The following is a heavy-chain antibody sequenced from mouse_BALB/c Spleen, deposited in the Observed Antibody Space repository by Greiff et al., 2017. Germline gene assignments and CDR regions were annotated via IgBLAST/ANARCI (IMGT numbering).Heavy chain of an antibody. CDR1: GFTFSSYA. D-gene: IGHD2-2*01. V-gene: IGHV5-9-4*01. CDR2: ISSGGSYT. J-gene: IGHJ2*01. Sequence: EVKLVESGGGLVKPGGSLKLSCAASGFTFSSYAMSWVRQSPEKRLEWVAEISSGGSYTYYPDTVTGRFTISRDNAKNTLYLEMSSLRSEDTAMYYCARDREGYHYFDYWGQGTTLTVSS. CDR3: ARDREGYHYFDY.